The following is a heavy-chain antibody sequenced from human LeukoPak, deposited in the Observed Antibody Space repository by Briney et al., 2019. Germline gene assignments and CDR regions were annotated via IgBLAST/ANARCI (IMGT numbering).Heavy chain of an antibody. V-gene: IGHV1-2*02. J-gene: IGHJ1*01. D-gene: IGHD4-17*01. CDR3: ARGKTTVTTYRPFQH. CDR2: INPNSGGT. Sequence: ASVKVSCKASGYTFTGYYMHWVRQAPGQGLEWMGWINPNSGGTNYAQKFQGRVTMTRDTSISTAYMELSRLRSGDTAVYYCARGKTTVTTYRPFQHWGQGTLVTVSS. CDR1: GYTFTGYY.